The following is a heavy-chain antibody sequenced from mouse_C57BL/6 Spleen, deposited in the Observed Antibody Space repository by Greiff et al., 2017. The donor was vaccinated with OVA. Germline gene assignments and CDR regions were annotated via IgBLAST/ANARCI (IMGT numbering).Heavy chain of an antibody. J-gene: IGHJ2*01. CDR2: IYPGDGDT. Sequence: QVQLQQSGAELVKPGASVKISCKASGYAFSSYWMNWVKQRPGKGLEWIGQIYPGDGDTNYNGKFKGKATLTADKSSSTAYMQLSSLTSEDSAVYFCAPLDSSGPFDYWGQGTTLTVSS. D-gene: IGHD3-2*02. CDR3: APLDSSGPFDY. V-gene: IGHV1-80*01. CDR1: GYAFSSYW.